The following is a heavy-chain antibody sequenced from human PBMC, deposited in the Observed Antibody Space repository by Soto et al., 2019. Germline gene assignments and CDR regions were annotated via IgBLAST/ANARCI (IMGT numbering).Heavy chain of an antibody. CDR1: GGTFSSYA. J-gene: IGHJ5*02. D-gene: IGHD2-15*01. CDR2: IIPIFGTA. CDR3: AREECSGGSCYVVWFDP. V-gene: IGHV1-69*01. Sequence: QVQLVQSGAEVKKPGSSVKVSCKASGGTFSSYAISWVRQAPGQGLEWMGGIIPIFGTANYAQKFQGRVTITADESTSTAYMERSSLRSEDTAVYYCAREECSGGSCYVVWFDPWGQGTLVTVSS.